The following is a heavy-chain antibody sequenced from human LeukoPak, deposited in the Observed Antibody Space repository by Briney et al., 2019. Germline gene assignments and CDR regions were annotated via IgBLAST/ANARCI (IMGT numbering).Heavy chain of an antibody. Sequence: SVKVSCKASGGTFSSYAISWVRQAPGQGLEWMGGIIPIFGTANYAQKFQGRVTITADESTSTAYMELSSLRSEDTAVYYCARGSENTAMAALQGHYYYHYGMDVWGQGTTVTVSS. J-gene: IGHJ6*02. V-gene: IGHV1-69*13. CDR1: GGTFSSYA. D-gene: IGHD5-18*01. CDR3: ARGSENTAMAALQGHYYYHYGMDV. CDR2: IIPIFGTA.